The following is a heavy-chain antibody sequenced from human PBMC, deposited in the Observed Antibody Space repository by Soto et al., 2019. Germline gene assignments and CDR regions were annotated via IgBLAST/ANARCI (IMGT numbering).Heavy chain of an antibody. CDR2: IRTDGSST. CDR3: ARATGSNHPFDY. J-gene: IGHJ4*02. V-gene: IGHV3-74*01. D-gene: IGHD2-2*01. Sequence: EVQLVESGGGLVQPGGSLRLSCAATGFTFSTYWMHWVRQGPGKGLVWVSRIRTDGSSTTYADSVKGRFTISRDNAKNTLYLKMNSLSAEDTAVYYCARATGSNHPFDYWGQGTLVTVSS. CDR1: GFTFSTYW.